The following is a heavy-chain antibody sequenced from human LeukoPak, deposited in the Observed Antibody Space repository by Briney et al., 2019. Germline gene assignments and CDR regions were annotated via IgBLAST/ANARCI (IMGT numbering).Heavy chain of an antibody. V-gene: IGHV1-2*02. CDR1: GYTFTGYY. CDR2: INPNSGGT. D-gene: IGHD6-13*01. CDR3: EKEGPLSSSWYRSNWFDP. Sequence: ASVKVSCKASGYTFTGYYMHWVRQAPGQGLEWMGWINPNSGGTNYAQKFQGRVSMTRATSITTDYMELRRRRSDATAADHCEKEGPLSSSWYRSNWFDPWGQGTLVTVSS. J-gene: IGHJ5*02.